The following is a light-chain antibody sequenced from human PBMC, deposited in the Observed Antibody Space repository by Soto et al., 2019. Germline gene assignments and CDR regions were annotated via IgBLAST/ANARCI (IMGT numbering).Light chain of an antibody. V-gene: IGLV2-11*01. CDR2: DVT. CDR3: CSYAGSYTYV. J-gene: IGLJ1*01. CDR1: SSDVGAYKY. Sequence: QSALTQPRSVSGSPGKSVTISCTGTSSDVGAYKYVSWYQHHPGKAPRLMIYDVTKRPSGVPDRFSGSKSGNTASLTISGLQADDEADYFCCSYAGSYTYVFGTGTKLTVL.